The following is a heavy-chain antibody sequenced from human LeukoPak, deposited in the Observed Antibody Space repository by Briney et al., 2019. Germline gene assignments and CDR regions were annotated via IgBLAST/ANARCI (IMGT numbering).Heavy chain of an antibody. V-gene: IGHV3-30*02. J-gene: IGHJ4*02. D-gene: IGHD2-2*01. Sequence: GGSLRLSCAASGLSFSTYGMHWVRQAPGKGLEWVTFMQYDGSEEYYADSVKGRFTISRDNSKNTLYLQMDSLRGEDTAVYYCAGKAAAYYFVYWGQGTLVTVSS. CDR3: AGKAAAYYFVY. CDR2: MQYDGSEE. CDR1: GLSFSTYG.